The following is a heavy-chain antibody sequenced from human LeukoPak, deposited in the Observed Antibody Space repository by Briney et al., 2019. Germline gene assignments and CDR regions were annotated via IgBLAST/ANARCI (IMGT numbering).Heavy chain of an antibody. CDR2: INPNSGGT. CDR1: GYTFTGYY. D-gene: IGHD2-15*01. V-gene: IGHV1-2*02. J-gene: IGHJ4*02. Sequence: ASVKASCKASGYTFTGYYMHWVRQAPGQGLEWMGWINPNSGGTNYAQKFQGRVTMTRDTSISTAYMELSRLRSDNTAVYYCATYCSGGSCYGVYWGQGTLVTVSS. CDR3: ATYCSGGSCYGVY.